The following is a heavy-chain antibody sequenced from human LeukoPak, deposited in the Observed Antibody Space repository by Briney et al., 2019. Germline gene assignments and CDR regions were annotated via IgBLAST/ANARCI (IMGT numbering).Heavy chain of an antibody. J-gene: IGHJ4*02. CDR1: GFTFSNAW. D-gene: IGHD3-10*01. CDR3: TTTPDYYGSGR. Sequence: PGGSLRLSCAASGFTFSNAWMSWVRQAPGKGLEWVGRIKSKTDGGTPDYAAPVKGRFTISRDDSKNTLFLQMNSLKTEDTAVYYCTTTPDYYGSGRWGQGTLVTVSS. CDR2: IKSKTDGGTP. V-gene: IGHV3-15*01.